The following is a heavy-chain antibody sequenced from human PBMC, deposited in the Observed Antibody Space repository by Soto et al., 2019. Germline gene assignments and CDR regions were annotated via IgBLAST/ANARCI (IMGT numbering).Heavy chain of an antibody. CDR1: GGSISSSSYY. CDR3: ARLGCSGTTCYVWDNWFDP. J-gene: IGHJ5*02. D-gene: IGHD2-2*01. Sequence: SDTLSLTCTVSGGSISSSSYYWGWIRQPPGKGLEWIGSIYYSGSTYYNPSLKSRVTISVDTSKNQFSLKLSSVTAADTAVYYCARLGCSGTTCYVWDNWFDPWGQGTLVTVS. V-gene: IGHV4-39*07. CDR2: IYYSGST.